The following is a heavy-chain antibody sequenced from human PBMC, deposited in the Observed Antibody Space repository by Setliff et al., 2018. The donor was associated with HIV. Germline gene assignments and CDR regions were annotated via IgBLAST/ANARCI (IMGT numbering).Heavy chain of an antibody. CDR3: ASRRPFLDNYFDY. Sequence: SETLSLTCTVSGGSISSYYWRWIRQPAGKGLEWIGHIYTSGSTNYNPSLKSRVTISVDTSKNQFSLKLSSVTAADTAVYYCASRRPFLDNYFDYWGQGALVTVSS. CDR2: IYTSGST. J-gene: IGHJ4*02. D-gene: IGHD3-22*01. CDR1: GGSISSYY. V-gene: IGHV4-4*07.